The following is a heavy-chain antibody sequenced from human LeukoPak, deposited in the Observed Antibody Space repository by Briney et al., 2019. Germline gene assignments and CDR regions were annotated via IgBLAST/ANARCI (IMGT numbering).Heavy chain of an antibody. CDR1: GLTISNYW. J-gene: IGHJ4*02. V-gene: IGHV3-74*01. Sequence: PGGSLRLSCAASGLTISNYWMHWVRQVPGKGPVWVSRINSEGSSISYADSVKGRFTISRDNAKNTLNLQMNSLRAEDTAVYYCARGRGVSLDYWGQGALVTVSS. CDR3: ARGRGVSLDY. CDR2: INSEGSSI. D-gene: IGHD3-10*01.